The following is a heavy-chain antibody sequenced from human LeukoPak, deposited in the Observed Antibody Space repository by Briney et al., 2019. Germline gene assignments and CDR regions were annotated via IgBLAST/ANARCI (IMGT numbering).Heavy chain of an antibody. D-gene: IGHD2-8*01. CDR1: EFTFSNYN. CDR2: ISSSSSYK. Sequence: GGSLRLSCAASEFTFSNYNMDWVRQAPGKGLEWLSSISSSSSYKYYADSVKGRFTITRDNAKNSLYLQMNSLRAGDTAVYYCARGPTNGQAFDYWGQGTLVSVSS. CDR3: ARGPTNGQAFDY. J-gene: IGHJ4*02. V-gene: IGHV3-21*01.